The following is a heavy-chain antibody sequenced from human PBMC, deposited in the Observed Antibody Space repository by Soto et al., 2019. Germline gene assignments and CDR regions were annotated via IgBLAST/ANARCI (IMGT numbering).Heavy chain of an antibody. CDR1: GFTFSSYG. V-gene: IGHV3-30*18. CDR3: AKDRVVVVPALVGSLGY. CDR2: ISYDGSNK. D-gene: IGHD2-2*01. J-gene: IGHJ4*02. Sequence: PGGSLRLSCAASGFTFSSYGMHWVRQAPDKGLEWMAVISYDGSNKYYADSVKGRFTISRDNSKNTLYLQMNSLRAEDTAVYYCAKDRVVVVPALVGSLGYWGQGTLVTVSS.